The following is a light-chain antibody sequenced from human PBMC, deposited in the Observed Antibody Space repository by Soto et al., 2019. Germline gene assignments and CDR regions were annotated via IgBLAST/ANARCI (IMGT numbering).Light chain of an antibody. CDR2: GTS. Sequence: EIVLTQSPGTLSLSPGERATFSCRASQSVGSTFFGWYQQKPGQAPRLLTYGTSNRATGTPDRFSRSGSGTEFTRTISSLQSEEFAVYYCQQYEQWPLTFGGGTKVEIK. CDR3: QQYEQWPLT. J-gene: IGKJ4*01. V-gene: IGKV3-20*01. CDR1: QSVGSTF.